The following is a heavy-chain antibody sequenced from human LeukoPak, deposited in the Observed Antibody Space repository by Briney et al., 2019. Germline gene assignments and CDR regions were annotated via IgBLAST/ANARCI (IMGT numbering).Heavy chain of an antibody. Sequence: PSETLSLTCTVSGGSISSGNYYWSWIRQFPGKGLEWIGFISYTGSTHYNPSLKSRVTISQGTSQNQFSLKLSSVTAADTAIYYCARAYPSTSTDWGQGMLVTVSS. V-gene: IGHV4-31*03. CDR2: ISYTGST. CDR3: ARAYPSTSTD. D-gene: IGHD2-2*01. CDR1: GGSISSGNYY. J-gene: IGHJ4*02.